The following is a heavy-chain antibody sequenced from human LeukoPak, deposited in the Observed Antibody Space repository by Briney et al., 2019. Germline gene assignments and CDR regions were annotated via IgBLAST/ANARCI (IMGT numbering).Heavy chain of an antibody. CDR3: ARSAYYDRSGYYHDY. CDR1: GFTFSRYW. J-gene: IGHJ4*01. V-gene: IGHV3-74*01. Sequence: GGSQRLSCAASGFTFSRYWIHWVRQAPGKGLVCVSRINTDGSSTTYADSVKGRFTISRDNAKNTLYLQMNSLRAEDTAVYYCARSAYYDRSGYYHDYWGQGTLVTVSS. D-gene: IGHD3-22*01. CDR2: INTDGSST.